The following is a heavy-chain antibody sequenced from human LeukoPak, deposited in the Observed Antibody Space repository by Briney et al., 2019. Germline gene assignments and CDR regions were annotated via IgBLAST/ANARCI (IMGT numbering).Heavy chain of an antibody. V-gene: IGHV1-2*06. CDR3: ARDFTTYCTNGVCSDRNWFDP. Sequence: ASVKVSCEASGYTFTGYYMRWVRQAPGQGLEWMGRINPNSGGTNYAQKFQGRVTMTRDTSISTAYMELSRLRSDDTAVYYCARDFTTYCTNGVCSDRNWFDPWGQGTLVTVSS. CDR1: GYTFTGYY. J-gene: IGHJ5*02. CDR2: INPNSGGT. D-gene: IGHD2-8*01.